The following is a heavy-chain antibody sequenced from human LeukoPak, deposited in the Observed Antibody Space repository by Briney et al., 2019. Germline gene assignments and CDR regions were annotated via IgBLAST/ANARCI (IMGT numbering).Heavy chain of an antibody. D-gene: IGHD6-19*01. Sequence: GGSLRLSCVGSGFMFSRYAMSWVRQAPGKGLEWVATIHYIRDGPYYADSVEGRFTISRDDSKNTVYLQMNSLRVEDTAIYYCARCVTGWPNWFAPWGQGTLVTVSS. CDR1: GFMFSRYA. V-gene: IGHV3-23*01. J-gene: IGHJ5*02. CDR3: ARCVTGWPNWFAP. CDR2: IHYIRDGP.